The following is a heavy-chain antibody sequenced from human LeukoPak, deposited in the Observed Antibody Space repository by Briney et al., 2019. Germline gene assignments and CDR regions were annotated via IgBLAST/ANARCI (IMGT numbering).Heavy chain of an antibody. CDR2: IKQDGSDK. CDR3: ARHSNKYDFDSSGHYRSFDY. CDR1: GFTFTFYW. D-gene: IGHD3-22*01. J-gene: IGHJ4*02. Sequence: PGGSVRLSCAASGFTFTFYWMSWVRQAPGKGLEWVANIKQDGSDKYYVGSVKGRFTISRDNSKNSPYLQMNSLRAEDTAFYFCARHSNKYDFDSSGHYRSFDYWGQGTLVSVSS. V-gene: IGHV3-7*01.